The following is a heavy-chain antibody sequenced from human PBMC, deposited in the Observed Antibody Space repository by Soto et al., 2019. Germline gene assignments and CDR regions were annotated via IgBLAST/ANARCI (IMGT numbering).Heavy chain of an antibody. CDR3: ARRYGGNFDY. J-gene: IGHJ4*02. CDR1: GGSINSYY. Sequence: QVQLQESGPGLVKPSETLSLTCTVSGGSINSYYWSWIRQPPGKGLEWIGYIYYSGSTKYNPSLKSRVTISVDTSKNQFSLKLRSVTGADTAVYYCARRYGGNFDYWGQGTLVTVSS. CDR2: IYYSGST. D-gene: IGHD1-26*01. V-gene: IGHV4-59*01.